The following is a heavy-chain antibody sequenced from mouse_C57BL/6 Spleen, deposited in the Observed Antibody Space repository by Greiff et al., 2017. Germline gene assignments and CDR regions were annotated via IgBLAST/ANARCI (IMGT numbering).Heavy chain of an antibody. Sequence: QVQLQQSGPELVKPGASVKISCKASGYAFSSSWMNWVKQRPGKGLEWIGRIYPGDGDTNYNGKFKGKATLTADKSSSTAYMQLSSLTSEDSAVYFCARLTTVVAPYFAYWGQGTTLTVSS. CDR2: IYPGDGDT. D-gene: IGHD1-1*01. J-gene: IGHJ2*01. CDR3: ARLTTVVAPYFAY. V-gene: IGHV1-82*01. CDR1: GYAFSSSW.